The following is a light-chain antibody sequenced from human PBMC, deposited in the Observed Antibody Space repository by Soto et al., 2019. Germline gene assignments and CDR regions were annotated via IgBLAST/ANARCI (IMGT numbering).Light chain of an antibody. CDR2: DAS. CDR1: QSVRSH. V-gene: IGKV3-15*01. Sequence: EIMMTQSPATLSVSPGERATLSCRASQSVRSHLAWYQQKPGQAPRLLIYDASTRATDIPTRFSGSGSRTEFTLTISSLQSEDFAVYYCHQYDKWPPITFGQGTRLEIK. CDR3: HQYDKWPPIT. J-gene: IGKJ5*01.